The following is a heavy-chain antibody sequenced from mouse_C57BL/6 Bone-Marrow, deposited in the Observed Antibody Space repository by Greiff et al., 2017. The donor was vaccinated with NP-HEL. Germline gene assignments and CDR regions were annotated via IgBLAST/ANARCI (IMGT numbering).Heavy chain of an antibody. V-gene: IGHV1-15*01. CDR3: TREIYYDGSSYVRVDY. D-gene: IGHD1-1*01. J-gene: IGHJ2*01. CDR2: IDPETGGT. CDR1: GYTFTDYE. Sequence: VQLQQSGAELVRPGASVTLSCKASGYTFTDYEMHWVKQTPVHGLEWIGAIDPETGGTAYNQKFKGKAILTADKSSSTAYMELRSLTYEDSAVYYCTREIYYDGSSYVRVDYWGQGTTLTVSS.